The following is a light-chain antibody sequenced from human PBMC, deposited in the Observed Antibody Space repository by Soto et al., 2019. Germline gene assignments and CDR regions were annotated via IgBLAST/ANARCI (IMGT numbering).Light chain of an antibody. CDR3: LQCVRWT. J-gene: IGKJ1*01. V-gene: IGKV3-15*01. Sequence: EIVLTQSPATLSLSPGDRVTLSCRASQSVGTNVAWYQQRPGQAPRLLIYGASVRASGVPSRFSGSGSETEFTLTVTRLQAEDFASCYCLQCVRWTLGQGTRLDLK. CDR1: QSVGTN. CDR2: GAS.